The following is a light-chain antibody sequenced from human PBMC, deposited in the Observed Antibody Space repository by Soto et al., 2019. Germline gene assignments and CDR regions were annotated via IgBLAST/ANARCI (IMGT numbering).Light chain of an antibody. CDR1: NSNIGAGYD. CDR2: GNI. J-gene: IGLJ3*02. CDR3: AARDDTLNGAV. V-gene: IGLV1-40*01. Sequence: QSVLTQPPSVSGAPGQRVTISCTGSNSNIGAGYDVHWYQQFPGTAPKLLIYGNINRPSGVPDRFSGSKSGTSASLAISGLQSEDEADYYCAARDDTLNGAVFGGGTKLTVL.